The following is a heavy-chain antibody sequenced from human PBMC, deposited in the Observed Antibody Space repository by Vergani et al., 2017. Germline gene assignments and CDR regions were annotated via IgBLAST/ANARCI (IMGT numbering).Heavy chain of an antibody. Sequence: QVQLQQWGAGLLKPSETLSLTCAVYGGSFSGYYWSWIRQPPGKGLEWIGGINHSGSTNYNPSLKSRVTISVDTSKNQFSLKRSSVTAADTAVYYCARAYCTNGVCYTIRYYYYMDVWGKGTTVTVSS. J-gene: IGHJ6*03. CDR1: GGSFSGYY. CDR3: ARAYCTNGVCYTIRYYYYMDV. CDR2: INHSGST. D-gene: IGHD2-8*01. V-gene: IGHV4-34*01.